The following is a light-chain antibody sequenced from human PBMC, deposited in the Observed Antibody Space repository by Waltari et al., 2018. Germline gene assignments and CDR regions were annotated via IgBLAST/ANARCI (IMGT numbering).Light chain of an antibody. V-gene: IGLV3-21*04. CDR2: YDS. CDR1: NIGAQR. Sequence: SYVLTQPPSVSVAPGKTARIACGGNNIGAQRAHWYQERPGQAPVLIIYYDSVRPSGIPERFSGSNSGNTATLTISRVEAGDEADYYCQVWDYDTAHLVFGGGTTLTVV. J-gene: IGLJ3*02. CDR3: QVWDYDTAHLV.